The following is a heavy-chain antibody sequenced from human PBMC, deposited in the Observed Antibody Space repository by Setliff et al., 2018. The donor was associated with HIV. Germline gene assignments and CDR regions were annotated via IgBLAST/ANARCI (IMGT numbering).Heavy chain of an antibody. Sequence: GASVKVSCKVSGYSFTGYYMHWVRQAPGQGPEWMGWINPKSGGTNYAQKFQGRVIMTRDTSISTAYMELSRLRSDDTAMYYCARDGRLLWFGEFSNWGQGTLVTVSS. V-gene: IGHV1-2*02. J-gene: IGHJ4*02. CDR2: INPKSGGT. CDR3: ARDGRLLWFGEFSN. CDR1: GYSFTGYY. D-gene: IGHD3-10*01.